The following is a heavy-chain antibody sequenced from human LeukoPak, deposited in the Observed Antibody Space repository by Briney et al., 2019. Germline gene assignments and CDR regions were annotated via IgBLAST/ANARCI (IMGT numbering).Heavy chain of an antibody. CDR1: GGSISSHY. J-gene: IGHJ4*02. CDR3: ARSSSSLDYFDY. CDR2: IYYSGST. V-gene: IGHV4-59*11. D-gene: IGHD6-6*01. Sequence: SETLSLTCTVSGGSISSHYWSWIRQPPGKGLEWIGYIYYSGSTNYNPSLKSRVTISVDTSKNQFSLKLSSVTAADTAVYYCARSSSSLDYFDYWGQGTLVTVSS.